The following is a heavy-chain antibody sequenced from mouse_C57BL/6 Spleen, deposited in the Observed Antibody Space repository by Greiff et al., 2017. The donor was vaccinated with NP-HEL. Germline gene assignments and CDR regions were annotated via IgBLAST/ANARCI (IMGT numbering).Heavy chain of an antibody. Sequence: QVQLKQPGAELVRPGSSVKLSCKASGYTFTSYWMHWVKQRPIQGLEWIGNIDPSDSETHYNQKFKDKATLTVDKSSSTAYMQLSSLTSEDSAVYYCARSNYYGSSYIAYWGQGTLVTVSA. CDR1: GYTFTSYW. CDR3: ARSNYYGSSYIAY. V-gene: IGHV1-52*01. CDR2: IDPSDSET. J-gene: IGHJ3*01. D-gene: IGHD1-1*01.